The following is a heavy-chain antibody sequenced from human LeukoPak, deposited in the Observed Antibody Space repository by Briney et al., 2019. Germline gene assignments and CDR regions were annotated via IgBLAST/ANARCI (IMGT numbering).Heavy chain of an antibody. Sequence: GESLKISCKVSGYSILSHWIAWVRQMPGKGLEWMGIIYPGDSDTRYSPSFQGQVTISADKSISTAYLQWSSLKASDTAMYYCARLMVRGVYDAFDIWGQGTMVTVSS. CDR3: ARLMVRGVYDAFDI. J-gene: IGHJ3*02. V-gene: IGHV5-51*01. D-gene: IGHD3-10*01. CDR2: IYPGDSDT. CDR1: GYSILSHW.